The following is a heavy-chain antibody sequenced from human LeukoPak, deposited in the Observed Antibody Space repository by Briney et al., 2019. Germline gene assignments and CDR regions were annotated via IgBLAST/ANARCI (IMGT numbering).Heavy chain of an antibody. V-gene: IGHV1-69*13. J-gene: IGHJ2*01. CDR1: GGTFSSYA. CDR2: IIPIFGTA. CDR3: ARVWVYHWYFDL. Sequence: ASVKVSCKASGGTFSSYAISWVRQAPGQGLEWMGGIIPIFGTANYAQKFQGRVTITADESTSTAYMELSSLRSEDTAVYYCARVWVYHWYFDLWGRGTLVTVSS. D-gene: IGHD3-16*01.